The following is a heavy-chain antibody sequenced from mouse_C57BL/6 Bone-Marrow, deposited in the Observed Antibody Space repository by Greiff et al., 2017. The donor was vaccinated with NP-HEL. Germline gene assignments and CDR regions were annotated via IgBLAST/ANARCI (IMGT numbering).Heavy chain of an antibody. CDR2: IDPSDSYT. CDR3: ARYDGYFSYYFDY. D-gene: IGHD2-3*01. Sequence: QVQLQQPGAELVKPGASVKLSCKASGYTFTSYWMQWVKQRPGQGLEWIGEIDPSDSYTNYNQKFKGKATLTVDTSSSTAYMQLSSLTSEDSAVYYCARYDGYFSYYFDYWGQGTTLTVSS. CDR1: GYTFTSYW. J-gene: IGHJ2*01. V-gene: IGHV1-50*01.